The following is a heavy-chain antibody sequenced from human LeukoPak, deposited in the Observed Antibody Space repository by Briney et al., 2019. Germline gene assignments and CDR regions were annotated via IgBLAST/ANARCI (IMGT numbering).Heavy chain of an antibody. D-gene: IGHD6-13*01. J-gene: IGHJ4*02. CDR2: VWYDGSNK. Sequence: GGSLRLSCAASGFAFSRSGMHWVRQAPGKGLEWVTVVWYDGSNKHYADSVKGRFTISRDNSNNTLYLQMNSLRAEDTAVYYCARDPKYSNSWFFDYWGQGTLVTVSS. CDR1: GFAFSRSG. V-gene: IGHV3-33*01. CDR3: ARDPKYSNSWFFDY.